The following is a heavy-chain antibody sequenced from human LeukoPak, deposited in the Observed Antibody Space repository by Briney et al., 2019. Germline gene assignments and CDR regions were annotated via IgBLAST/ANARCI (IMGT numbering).Heavy chain of an antibody. CDR1: GVTFSNDG. CDR2: ISGSSTYI. D-gene: IGHD2-2*01. CDR3: ARVRACGASSCVAYYFDS. V-gene: IGHV3-21*01. J-gene: IGHJ4*02. Sequence: GGSLRLSCAASGVTFSNDGMDWVRQAPGQGLEWVSSISGSSTYIYYADSVKGRFTISRDNAKSSLYLQMDSLRAEDTAVYYCARVRACGASSCVAYYFDSWGQGTLVTVSS.